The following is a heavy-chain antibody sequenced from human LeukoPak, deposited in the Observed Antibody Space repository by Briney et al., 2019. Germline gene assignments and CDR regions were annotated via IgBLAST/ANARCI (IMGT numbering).Heavy chain of an antibody. CDR3: ARDEPSPDSTDLDY. Sequence: SCKASGGTFSSYAMHWVRQAPGKGLEWVAVISYDGNNKFYADSVKGRFTISRDNSKNTLYLQMNSLRAEDTAVYYCARDEPSPDSTDLDYWGQGTLVTVSS. CDR1: GGTFSSYA. V-gene: IGHV3-30*14. D-gene: IGHD2/OR15-2a*01. CDR2: ISYDGNNK. J-gene: IGHJ4*02.